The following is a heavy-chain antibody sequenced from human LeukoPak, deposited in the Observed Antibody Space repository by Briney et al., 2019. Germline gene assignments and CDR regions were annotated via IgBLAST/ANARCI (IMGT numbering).Heavy chain of an antibody. D-gene: IGHD2-2*01. J-gene: IGHJ5*02. V-gene: IGHV3-23*01. CDR2: ISGGGGST. Sequence: RGSLTLSCAASGFTFSSYVMNWVCQAPGKGLEWVSVISGGGGSTYYADSVKGRFTISRDNSKNTLFLQMNSLRAEDTAVYYCAKGGYCSSTSCYVGWFDPWGGETVVRVSS. CDR3: AKGGYCSSTSCYVGWFDP. CDR1: GFTFSSYV.